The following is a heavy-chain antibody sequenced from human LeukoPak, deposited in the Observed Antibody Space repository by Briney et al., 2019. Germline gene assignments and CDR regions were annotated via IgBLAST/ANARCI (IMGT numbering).Heavy chain of an antibody. J-gene: IGHJ6*03. CDR1: GFTFTDYS. D-gene: IGHD1-14*01. V-gene: IGHV3-21*01. CDR3: TRDGIGFYHYYYMDV. Sequence: GGSLRLSCAASGFTFTDYSMNCVRQAPGKGLEWVSSISTVSTYKKYADSAKGRFTISRDNSKNLLYLQMSSLSAEDTAVYYWTRDGIGFYHYYYMDVWGKGTTVTVSS. CDR2: ISTVSTYK.